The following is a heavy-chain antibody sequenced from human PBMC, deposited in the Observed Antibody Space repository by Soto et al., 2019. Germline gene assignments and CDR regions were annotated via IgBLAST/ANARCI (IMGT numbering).Heavy chain of an antibody. V-gene: IGHV4-31*03. J-gene: IGHJ2*01. D-gene: IGHD6-13*01. CDR3: ARDRIAAAGTVSRGWYFDL. CDR2: IYYSGST. CDR1: GGSISSGGYY. Sequence: PSETLSLTCTVSGGSISSGGYYWSWIRQHPGKGLEWIGYIYYSGSTYYNPSLKSRVTISVDTSKNQFSLKLSSLRSEDTAVYYCARDRIAAAGTVSRGWYFDLWGRGTLVTVSS.